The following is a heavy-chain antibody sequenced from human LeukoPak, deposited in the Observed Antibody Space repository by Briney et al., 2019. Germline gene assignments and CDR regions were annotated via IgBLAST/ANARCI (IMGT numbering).Heavy chain of an antibody. CDR3: ARDSADDSSGYYRDY. CDR2: ISSSSSYI. J-gene: IGHJ4*02. Sequence: GGSLRLSCAASGFTFSSYSMNWVRQAPGKGLEWVSSISSSSSYIYYADSVKGRFTVSRDNAKNSLYLQMNSLRAEDTAVYYCARDSADDSSGYYRDYWGQGTLVTVSS. D-gene: IGHD3-22*01. CDR1: GFTFSSYS. V-gene: IGHV3-21*01.